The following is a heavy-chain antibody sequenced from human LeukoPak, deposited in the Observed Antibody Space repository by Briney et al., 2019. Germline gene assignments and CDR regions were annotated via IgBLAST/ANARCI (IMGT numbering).Heavy chain of an antibody. CDR3: ARGNYGDYATSDY. D-gene: IGHD4-17*01. V-gene: IGHV3-20*04. J-gene: IGHJ4*02. Sequence: PGGSLRLSCAASGFTFDDYGMSWVRQAPGEGLEWVSGINWNGGSTGYANSVKGRFTISRDNAKNSLYLQMNSLRAEDTALYYCARGNYGDYATSDYWGQGTLVTVSS. CDR2: INWNGGST. CDR1: GFTFDDYG.